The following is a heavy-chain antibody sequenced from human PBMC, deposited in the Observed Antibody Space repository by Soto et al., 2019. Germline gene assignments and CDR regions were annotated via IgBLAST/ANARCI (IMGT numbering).Heavy chain of an antibody. D-gene: IGHD3-10*01. J-gene: IGHJ4*02. CDR2: IYHSGST. CDR1: GGSISSGGYS. Sequence: QLQLQESGSGLVKPSQTLSLTCAVSGGSISSGGYSWSWIRQPPGKGLEWIGYIYHSGSTYYNPSLKSRXXXXXXXXXXXXSLXXXXXXXAXXAVYYCAXXXXXGYSYFDYWGQGTLVTVSS. CDR3: AXXXXXGYSYFDY. V-gene: IGHV4-30-2*01.